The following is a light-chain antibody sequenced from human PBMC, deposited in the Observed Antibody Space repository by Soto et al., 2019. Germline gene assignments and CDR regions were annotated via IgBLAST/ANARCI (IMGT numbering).Light chain of an antibody. J-gene: IGKJ1*01. Sequence: DIQMTQSPSTLSASVGDRVTITCRASQSISSWLAWYQQKPGKAPKLLIYDASSLESGVPSRLSGSGSGTEFTPTISSLQPDDFATYYCQQYNSYSWTFGQGTKVDIK. CDR1: QSISSW. V-gene: IGKV1-5*01. CDR3: QQYNSYSWT. CDR2: DAS.